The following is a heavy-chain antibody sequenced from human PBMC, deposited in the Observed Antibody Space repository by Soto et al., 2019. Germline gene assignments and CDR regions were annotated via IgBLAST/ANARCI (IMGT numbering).Heavy chain of an antibody. CDR2: IKQDGSEK. CDR3: AGGRGWLIDY. J-gene: IGHJ4*01. Sequence: EVQLVESGGGLVQPGGSLRLSCAASGFTFRTYWMNWVRQAPGKGLEWVANIKQDGSEKLYVDSVKGRFTISRDNAKNSLYLQMNILSAEDMAVYYWAGGRGWLIDYWGHGTLVTVSS. V-gene: IGHV3-7*01. D-gene: IGHD6-19*01. CDR1: GFTFRTYW.